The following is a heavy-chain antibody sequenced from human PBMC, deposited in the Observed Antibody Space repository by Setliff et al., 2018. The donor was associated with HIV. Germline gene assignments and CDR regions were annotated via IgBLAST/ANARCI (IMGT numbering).Heavy chain of an antibody. Sequence: PGGSLRLSCAASGFIFKTYWMHWVRQVPGKGLVLVSRINEQGGSTDYADSVKGRFTISRDNAKNSLYLQMNRLRAEDTALYYCARDDRGVYNDYLDYWGQGPLVTVSS. V-gene: IGHV3-74*01. CDR2: INEQGGST. CDR3: ARDDRGVYNDYLDY. J-gene: IGHJ4*02. CDR1: GFIFKTYW. D-gene: IGHD3-10*01.